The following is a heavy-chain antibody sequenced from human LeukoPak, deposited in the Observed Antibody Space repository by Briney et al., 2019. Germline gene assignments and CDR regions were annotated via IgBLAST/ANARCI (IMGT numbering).Heavy chain of an antibody. CDR1: GFTCSDYS. J-gene: IGHJ4*02. CDR2: ISSSSSYI. Sequence: PGGSLRLSCAASGFTCSDYSMNWVRQAPGKGLEWVSSISSSSSYIYYADSVKGRFTISRDNAKNSLYLQMNSLRAEDTAVYYCARFALKTPPTDWGQGTLVTVSS. V-gene: IGHV3-21*01. CDR3: ARFALKTPPTD.